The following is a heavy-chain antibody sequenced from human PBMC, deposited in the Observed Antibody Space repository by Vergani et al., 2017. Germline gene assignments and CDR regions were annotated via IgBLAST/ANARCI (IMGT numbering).Heavy chain of an antibody. D-gene: IGHD6-19*01. J-gene: IGHJ5*02. V-gene: IGHV3-21*01. CDR1: GFTFSSYS. Sequence: EVQLVESGGGLVKPGGSLRLSCAASGFTFSSYSMNWVRQAPGKGLEWVSSIRSSSSYIYYADSVKGRFTISRDNAKNSRYLQMNSLRAEDTAVYYCARDLGIAVAGTGDNWFDPWGQGTLVTVSS. CDR2: IRSSSSYI. CDR3: ARDLGIAVAGTGDNWFDP.